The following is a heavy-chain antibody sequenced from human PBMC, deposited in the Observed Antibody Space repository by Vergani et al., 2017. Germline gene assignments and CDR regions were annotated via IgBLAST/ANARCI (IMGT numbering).Heavy chain of an antibody. V-gene: IGHV1-2*02. D-gene: IGHD2-2*01. CDR2: IDPNSGAT. Sequence: VQLEQSGAAVKKPGESLEISCKGSGYSFSRNWIAWVRERPGQGLEWMGWIDPNSGATNYAQIFQGRVTMTRDTSISTAYMELRRLRSDDTAVYFCASGGYRSSISCYEFDYWGQGTLVTVSS. CDR1: GYSFSRNW. J-gene: IGHJ4*02. CDR3: ASGGYRSSISCYEFDY.